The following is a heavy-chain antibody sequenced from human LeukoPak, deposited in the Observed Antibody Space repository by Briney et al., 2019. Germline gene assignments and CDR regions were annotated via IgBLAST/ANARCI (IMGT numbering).Heavy chain of an antibody. CDR3: ARVGYCSGGSCYSGWFDP. J-gene: IGHJ5*02. CDR1: GYTFTSYY. Sequence: ASVKVSCTASGYTFTSYYMHWVRQAPGQGLEWMGIINPNSGGTNYAQKFQGRVTMTRDTSISTAYMELSRLRSDDTAVYYCARVGYCSGGSCYSGWFDPWGQGTLVTVSS. V-gene: IGHV1-2*02. CDR2: INPNSGGT. D-gene: IGHD2-15*01.